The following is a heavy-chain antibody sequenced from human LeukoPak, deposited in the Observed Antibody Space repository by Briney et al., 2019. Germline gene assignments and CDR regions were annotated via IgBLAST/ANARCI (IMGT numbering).Heavy chain of an antibody. Sequence: QPGGSLRLSCAASGFTFSSYGMHWVRQAPGKGLEWVAVIWYDGSNKYYADSVKGRFTISRDNSKNTLYLQMNSLRAEDTAVYYCARDRNYYDSSANGLGIVDYWGQGTLVTVSS. D-gene: IGHD3-22*01. CDR2: IWYDGSNK. V-gene: IGHV3-33*01. J-gene: IGHJ4*02. CDR1: GFTFSSYG. CDR3: ARDRNYYDSSANGLGIVDY.